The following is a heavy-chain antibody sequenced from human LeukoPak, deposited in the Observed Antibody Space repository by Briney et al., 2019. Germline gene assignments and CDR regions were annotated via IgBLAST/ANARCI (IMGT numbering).Heavy chain of an antibody. Sequence: GGSLRLSCTATGFTFSNFGMAWVRQAPGKGLEWVSVIYSGGSTYYADSVKGRFTISRDNSKNTLYLEMNSLRAEDTAVYYCAREDCSGGSCYSDDYWGQGTLVTVSS. CDR1: GFTFSNFG. J-gene: IGHJ4*02. CDR3: AREDCSGGSCYSDDY. D-gene: IGHD2-15*01. CDR2: IYSGGST. V-gene: IGHV3-66*01.